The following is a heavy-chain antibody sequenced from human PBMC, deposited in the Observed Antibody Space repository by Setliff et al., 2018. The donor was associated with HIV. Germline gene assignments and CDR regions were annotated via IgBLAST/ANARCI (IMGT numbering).Heavy chain of an antibody. Sequence: SETLSLTCAVSGYSISSGYYWGWIRQPPGKGLEWIGNIYHHGTTYYYPSLKGRVTISLDTSNNQFSLNLNSVTAADTAVYYCARGGPTVAFGLDVWGQETTVTASS. CDR2: IYHHGTT. CDR3: ARGGPTVAFGLDV. D-gene: IGHD4-17*01. CDR1: GYSISSGYY. V-gene: IGHV4-38-2*01. J-gene: IGHJ6*02.